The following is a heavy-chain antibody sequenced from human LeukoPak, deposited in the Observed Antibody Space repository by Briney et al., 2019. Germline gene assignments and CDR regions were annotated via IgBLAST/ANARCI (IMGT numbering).Heavy chain of an antibody. CDR2: IIPIFGTA. D-gene: IGHD1-26*01. J-gene: IGHJ4*02. Sequence: ASVKVSCKASGGTFSSYAISWVRQAPGQGLEWMGGIIPIFGTANYAQKFQGRVTITADESTSTAYMELSSLRSEDTAAYYCARGVYSGSYSHWGQGTLVTVSS. CDR3: ARGVYSGSYSH. V-gene: IGHV1-69*13. CDR1: GGTFSSYA.